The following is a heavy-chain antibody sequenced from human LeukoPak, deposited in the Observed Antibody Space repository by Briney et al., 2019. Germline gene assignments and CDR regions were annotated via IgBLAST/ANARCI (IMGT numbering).Heavy chain of an antibody. V-gene: IGHV4-59*01. J-gene: IGHJ4*02. CDR3: ARGDSSTWVY. Sequence: SETLSLTCTVSGGSISGYYWSWIRQPPGKGLEWIGYIYYSGSTNYNPSLESRVTISVDTSKNQFSLKLSSVTAADTAVYYCARGDSSTWVYWGQGTLVTVSS. CDR1: GGSISGYY. D-gene: IGHD6-6*01. CDR2: IYYSGST.